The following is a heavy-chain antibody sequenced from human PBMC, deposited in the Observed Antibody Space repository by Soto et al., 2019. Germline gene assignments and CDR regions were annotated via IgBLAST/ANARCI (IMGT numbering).Heavy chain of an antibody. V-gene: IGHV1-69*01. CDR2: TIPIFGTA. Sequence: QVQLVQSGAEVKKPGSSVKVSCKASGGTFSSYAISWVRQAPGQGLEGMGGTIPIFGTASYAQKFQGRVTITADESTRTAYMELSRLRSEDTAVYYCASDSRGPSRVYYYYGMDVWGQGTTVTVSS. CDR3: ASDSRGPSRVYYYYGMDV. J-gene: IGHJ6*02. CDR1: GGTFSSYA.